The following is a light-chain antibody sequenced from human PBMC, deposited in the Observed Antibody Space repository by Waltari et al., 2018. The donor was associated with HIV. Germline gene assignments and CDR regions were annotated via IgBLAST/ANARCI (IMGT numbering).Light chain of an antibody. CDR3: GTWDRSMDGGV. CDR1: SSNIGNDF. CDR2: AND. V-gene: IGLV1-51*01. J-gene: IGLJ2*01. Sequence: QSVLTQPPSVSAAPGQKVAISCSVSSSNIGNDFVSWYQHVPGSAPKLLIYANDKRPSGIPYRFSGSKSGTSATLDITGLQTGDVADYYCGTWDRSMDGGVFGGGTKLTVL.